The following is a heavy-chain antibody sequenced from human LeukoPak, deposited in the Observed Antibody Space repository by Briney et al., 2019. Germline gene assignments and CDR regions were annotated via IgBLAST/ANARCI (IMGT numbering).Heavy chain of an antibody. Sequence: ASVKVSCKASGGTFSIYAISWVRQAPGQGLEWMGRINPNNGGTNYAQKFQGRVTMTRDMSMSTAYMELSRLRSDDTAVYYCAGEDNSSGYRPFDIWGQGTMVTVPS. CDR2: INPNNGGT. D-gene: IGHD3-22*01. V-gene: IGHV1-2*06. CDR3: AGEDNSSGYRPFDI. CDR1: GGTFSIYA. J-gene: IGHJ3*02.